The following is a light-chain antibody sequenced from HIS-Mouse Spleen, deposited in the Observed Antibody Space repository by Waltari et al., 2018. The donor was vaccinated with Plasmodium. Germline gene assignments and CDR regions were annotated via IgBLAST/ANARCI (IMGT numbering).Light chain of an antibody. V-gene: IGLV2-23*01. CDR3: CSYAGSSTYAV. J-gene: IGLJ7*01. CDR2: EGS. Sequence: QSALTQPASVSGSPGQSITISCTGTSSDVGSYNLVSWYQQHPSKAPQHMIDEGSKRPSGVSNRFSGSKSGNTASLTIAVLQAEDEADYYCCSYAGSSTYAVFGGGTQLTVL. CDR1: SSDVGSYNL.